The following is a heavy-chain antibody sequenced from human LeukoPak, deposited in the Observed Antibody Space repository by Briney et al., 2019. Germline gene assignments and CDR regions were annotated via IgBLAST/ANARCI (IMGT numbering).Heavy chain of an antibody. V-gene: IGHV4-4*02. CDR2: VHLSGAS. CDR1: GGSILTTNW. D-gene: IGHD3-22*01. Sequence: SETLSLTCAVSGGSILTTNWGSWVRLPPGKGLEWIGEVHLSGASNYNPSLQSRVSMSIDNSKNQLSLKLTSVTAADTAVYYCARVEGYDSSGYIDYWGQGTLVTVSS. J-gene: IGHJ4*02. CDR3: ARVEGYDSSGYIDY.